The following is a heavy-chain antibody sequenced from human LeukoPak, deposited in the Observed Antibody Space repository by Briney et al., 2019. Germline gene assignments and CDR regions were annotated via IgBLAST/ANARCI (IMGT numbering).Heavy chain of an antibody. J-gene: IGHJ6*03. CDR1: GGSISSGSYY. V-gene: IGHV4-61*02. CDR3: ARGRVSSSTWYSTYYYYFYMDV. D-gene: IGHD1-1*01. CDR2: IYTSGST. Sequence: SETLSLTCTVSGGSISSGSYYWSWIRQPAGKGLEWIGRIYTSGSTNFNPSLNGRVSISRDTTKNLFSLRLRSVTAADTAVYFCARGRVSSSTWYSTYYYYFYMDVWGKGTTVTVTS.